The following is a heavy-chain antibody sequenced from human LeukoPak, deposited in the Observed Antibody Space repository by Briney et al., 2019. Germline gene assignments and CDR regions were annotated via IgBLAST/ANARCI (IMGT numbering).Heavy chain of an antibody. Sequence: RLETLCLTCAVYGGSFSGYYWCWRRQHPGKGLEWIGEINHSASTNYNPSLKSRVTISVDTSKNQFSLNLSSVTAADTAVYYCARSWTRGHYFDSSGQRTLVTVSP. CDR2: INHSAST. J-gene: IGHJ4*02. CDR3: ARSWTRGHYFDS. D-gene: IGHD6-13*01. CDR1: GGSFSGYY. V-gene: IGHV4-34*01.